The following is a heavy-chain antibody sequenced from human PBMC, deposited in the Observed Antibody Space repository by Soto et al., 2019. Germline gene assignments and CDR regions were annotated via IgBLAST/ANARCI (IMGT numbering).Heavy chain of an antibody. CDR2: IIPIFGTA. Sequence: VKVSCKASGGTFSSYAISWVRQAPGQGLEWMGGIIPIFGTANYAQKFQGRVTITADESTSTASMELSSLRSEDTAVYYCARDRIQLQYYGMDVWGQGTTVTVSS. D-gene: IGHD5-18*01. J-gene: IGHJ6*02. CDR1: GGTFSSYA. V-gene: IGHV1-69*13. CDR3: ARDRIQLQYYGMDV.